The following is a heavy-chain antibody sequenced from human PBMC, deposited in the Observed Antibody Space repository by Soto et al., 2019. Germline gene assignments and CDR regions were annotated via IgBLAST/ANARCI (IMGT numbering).Heavy chain of an antibody. CDR1: GGSVTNSSYY. J-gene: IGHJ4*02. D-gene: IGHD4-17*01. CDR3: VSQRTTVPTQAYFDY. Sequence: LSLTCTVSGGSVTNSSYYWGWIRQSPGKWLEWIGSVNYRGSSYSQSSVNSRVTISVGTSKNRFSLSLNSVAASDTAVYFCVSQRTTVPTQAYFDYWGPGAMVTVS. V-gene: IGHV4-39*01. CDR2: VNYRGSS.